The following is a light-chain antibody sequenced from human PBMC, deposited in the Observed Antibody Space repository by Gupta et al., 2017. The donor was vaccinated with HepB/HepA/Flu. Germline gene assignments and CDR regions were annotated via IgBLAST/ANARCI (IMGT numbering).Light chain of an antibody. CDR3: QVWDTRSDHYVI. CDR1: NIVRKS. J-gene: IGLJ2*01. V-gene: IGLV3-21*02. CDR2: HDA. Sequence: SYELTQAPSMSVAPGETARITCGGDNIVRKSVHWYQQKPGQAPVLIISHDADRPSGIPERFSGSNSGNTATLTISGVEAGDEADYFCQVWDTRSDHYVIFGGGTKLTVL.